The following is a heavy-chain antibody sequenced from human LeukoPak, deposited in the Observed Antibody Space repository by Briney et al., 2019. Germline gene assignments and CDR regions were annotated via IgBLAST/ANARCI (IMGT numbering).Heavy chain of an antibody. V-gene: IGHV4-38-2*02. Sequence: SETLSLTCTVSGYSISSGYYWGWIRQPPGKGLEWIGSIYHSGSTYYNPSLKSRVTISVDTSKNQFSLKLSSVTAADTAVYYCARHCNIVVIPAAMGFDYWGQGALVTVSS. J-gene: IGHJ4*02. CDR1: GYSISSGYY. CDR3: ARHCNIVVIPAAMGFDY. CDR2: IYHSGST. D-gene: IGHD2-2*01.